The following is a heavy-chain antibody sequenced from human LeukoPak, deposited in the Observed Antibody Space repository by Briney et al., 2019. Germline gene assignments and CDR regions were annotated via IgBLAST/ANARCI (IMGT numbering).Heavy chain of an antibody. CDR2: IYYSGST. J-gene: IGHJ6*03. CDR1: GGSISSSSYY. D-gene: IGHD3-10*01. CDR3: ARALSSGSYSADYYYYMDV. Sequence: SETLSLTCTVSGGSISSSSYYWGWIRQPPGKGLEWIGSIYYSGSTYYNPSLKSRVTISVDTSKNQFSLKLSSVTAADTAVYYCARALSSGSYSADYYYYMDVWGKGTTVTISS. V-gene: IGHV4-39*07.